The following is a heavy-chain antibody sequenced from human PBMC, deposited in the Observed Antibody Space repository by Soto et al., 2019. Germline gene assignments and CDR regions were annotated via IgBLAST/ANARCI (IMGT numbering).Heavy chain of an antibody. CDR1: GYSISSGYY. Sequence: SETLSLTCAVSGYSISSGYYWGWIRQPPGKGLEWIGSIYHSGSTYYNPSLKRRVTISVDTSKNQFSLKLSSVTAADTAVYYCARDLLSTSVGSCSGGSCYQGWFDPWGHGTLVTVSS. J-gene: IGHJ5*02. CDR3: ARDLLSTSVGSCSGGSCYQGWFDP. D-gene: IGHD2-15*01. V-gene: IGHV4-38-2*02. CDR2: IYHSGST.